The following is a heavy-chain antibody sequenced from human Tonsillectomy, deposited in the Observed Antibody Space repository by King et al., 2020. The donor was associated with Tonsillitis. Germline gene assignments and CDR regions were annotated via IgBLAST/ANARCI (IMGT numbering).Heavy chain of an antibody. D-gene: IGHD3-10*01. V-gene: IGHV3-30*18. J-gene: IGHJ4*02. CDR2: ISYDGSNK. Sequence: HVQLVESGGGVVQPGRSLRLSCAASGLTFSSYGMHWVRQAPGKGLEWVAVISYDGSNKYYADSVKGRFTISRDNSKNTLYLQMNSLRAEDTAVYYCAKELLWFGELRGGYFDYWGQGTLVTVSS. CDR1: GLTFSSYG. CDR3: AKELLWFGELRGGYFDY.